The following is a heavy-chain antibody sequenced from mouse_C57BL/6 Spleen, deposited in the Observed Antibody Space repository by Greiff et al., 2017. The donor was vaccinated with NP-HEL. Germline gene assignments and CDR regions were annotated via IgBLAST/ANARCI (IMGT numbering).Heavy chain of an antibody. CDR1: GYTFTSYW. CDR3: ARDDYDEGVFAY. V-gene: IGHV1-52*01. D-gene: IGHD2-4*01. CDR2: IDPSDSET. J-gene: IGHJ3*01. Sequence: VQLQQPGAELVRPGSSVKLSCKASGYTFTSYWMHWVKQRPIQGLEWIGNIDPSDSETHYNQKFKDKATLTVDKSSSTAYMQLSSLTSEDSAVYYCARDDYDEGVFAYWGQGTLVTVSA.